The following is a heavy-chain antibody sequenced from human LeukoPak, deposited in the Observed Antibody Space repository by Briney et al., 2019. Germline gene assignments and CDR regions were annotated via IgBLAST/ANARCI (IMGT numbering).Heavy chain of an antibody. CDR2: IYYSGST. Sequence: PSETLSLTCTVSGGSISSSSYYWGWIRQPPGKGLEWIGSIYYSGSTYYNPSLKSRVTISVDTSKNQFSLKLSSVTAADTAVYYCARGYQWSRGVFDYWGQGTLVTVSS. D-gene: IGHD6-19*01. CDR3: ARGYQWSRGVFDY. CDR1: GGSISSSSYY. V-gene: IGHV4-39*07. J-gene: IGHJ4*02.